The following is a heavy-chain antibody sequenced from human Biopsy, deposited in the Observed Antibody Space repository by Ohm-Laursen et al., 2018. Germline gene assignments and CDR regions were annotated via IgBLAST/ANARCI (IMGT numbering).Heavy chain of an antibody. CDR1: GYSISSDYR. J-gene: IGHJ4*02. Sequence: GTLSLTCSVSGYSISSDYRWGWIRQAPGKTLEWLGNTFKDGNTHYNPSLRSRLIISIDTSKNQFSLMMSSVSGADTGVYFCARVGSGWAPFDKWGPGTLVTVSS. D-gene: IGHD6-19*01. V-gene: IGHV4-38-2*02. CDR2: TFKDGNT. CDR3: ARVGSGWAPFDK.